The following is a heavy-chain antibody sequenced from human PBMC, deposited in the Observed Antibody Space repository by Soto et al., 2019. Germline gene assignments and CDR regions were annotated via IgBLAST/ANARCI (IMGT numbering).Heavy chain of an antibody. CDR3: AKRRLNTVTSLSDY. V-gene: IGHV3-23*01. CDR2: IDNSGANT. Sequence: GGSLRLSCAASGFTFTSYTMNWVRQAPGKGLEWVSGIDNSGANTYYADSARGRFTVSRDNSDNTLHLQMNSLRDNDTAIYYCAKRRLNTVTSLSDYWGQGVQVTVSS. J-gene: IGHJ1*01. CDR1: GFTFTSYT. D-gene: IGHD2-21*01.